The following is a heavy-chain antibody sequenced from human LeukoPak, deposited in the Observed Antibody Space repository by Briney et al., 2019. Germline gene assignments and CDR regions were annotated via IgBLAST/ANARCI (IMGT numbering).Heavy chain of an antibody. Sequence: GGSLRLSCAASGFTFSGSAMHWVRQASGKGLEWVGRIRSKANSYATAYAASVKGRFTISRDDSKNTAYLQMNSLKTEDTAVYYCTSQLASSGYYEDYWGQGTLVTVSS. V-gene: IGHV3-73*01. J-gene: IGHJ4*02. CDR2: IRSKANSYAT. CDR1: GFTFSGSA. D-gene: IGHD3-22*01. CDR3: TSQLASSGYYEDY.